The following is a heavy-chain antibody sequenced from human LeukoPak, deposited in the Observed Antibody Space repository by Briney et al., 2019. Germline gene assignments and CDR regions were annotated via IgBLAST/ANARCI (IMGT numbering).Heavy chain of an antibody. V-gene: IGHV3-48*04. CDR3: AKEKYSSSSELFFYIFDY. CDR1: GFTFRSYS. D-gene: IGHD6-6*01. Sequence: GGSLRLSCVASGFTFRSYSMNWVRQAPGKGLEWISYIRSSGTTIYSADSVKGRFSISRDNAKNSLYLQMNSLRAEDMAVYYCAKEKYSSSSELFFYIFDYWGQGTLATVSS. CDR2: IRSSGTTI. J-gene: IGHJ4*02.